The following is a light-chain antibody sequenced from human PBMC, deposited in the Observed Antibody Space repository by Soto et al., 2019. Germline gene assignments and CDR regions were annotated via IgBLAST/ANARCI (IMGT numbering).Light chain of an antibody. J-gene: IGLJ2*01. CDR3: SSYSSSSTLVV. V-gene: IGLV2-14*03. CDR2: DVS. Sequence: QSVLTQPTSVSGSRGQSITISCTGTSSDVDIYDYVSWYQQHPGKAPKLMIYDVSNRPSGVSNRFSGSKSGYTASLTISGLQAEDEADYYCSSYSSSSTLVVFGGGTQLTVL. CDR1: SSDVDIYDY.